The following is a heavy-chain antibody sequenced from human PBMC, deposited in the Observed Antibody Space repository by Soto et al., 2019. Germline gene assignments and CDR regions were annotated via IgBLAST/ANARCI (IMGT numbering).Heavy chain of an antibody. J-gene: IGHJ4*02. V-gene: IGHV3-30*18. Sequence: QVQLVESGGGVVQPGRSLRLSCADSGFTFTDYGMHWVRQAPGKGLEWVAVISYDGSNKNYADSVKGRFTISRDNSKNTLYLQMNSLRAEDTAVYYCAKETYYHDSSGYYGFDYWGQGTLVTVSS. CDR3: AKETYYHDSSGYYGFDY. D-gene: IGHD3-22*01. CDR1: GFTFTDYG. CDR2: ISYDGSNK.